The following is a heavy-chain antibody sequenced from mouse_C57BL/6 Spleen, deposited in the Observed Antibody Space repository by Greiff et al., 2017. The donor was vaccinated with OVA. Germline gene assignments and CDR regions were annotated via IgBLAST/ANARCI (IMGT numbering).Heavy chain of an antibody. CDR2: IDPSDSYT. CDR1: GYTFTSYW. Sequence: QVQLQQPGAELVKPGASVKLSCKASGYTFTSYWMQWVKQRPGQGLEWIGEIDPSDSYTNYNQKFKGKATLTVDTSSSTAYMQLSSLTSEDSAVXYCARSPLWRGAHWGE. CDR3: ARSPLWRGAH. D-gene: IGHD1-1*02. J-gene: IGHJ2*01. V-gene: IGHV1-50*01.